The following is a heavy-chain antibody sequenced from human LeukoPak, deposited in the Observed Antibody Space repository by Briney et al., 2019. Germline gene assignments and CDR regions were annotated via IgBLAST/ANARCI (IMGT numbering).Heavy chain of an antibody. CDR3: AKVSGGRTTVVTHPDY. CDR1: GFTFSSYA. J-gene: IGHJ4*02. V-gene: IGHV3-23*01. CDR2: ISGSGGST. Sequence: GSLRLSCAASGFTFSSYAMRWVRQAPGEGLEGVSAISGSGGSTLYGDSVKGRFNLSRDNSKKTLYPQKNSLSAGDTAVYYCAKVSGGRTTVVTHPDYWGQGTLLPVSS. D-gene: IGHD4-23*01.